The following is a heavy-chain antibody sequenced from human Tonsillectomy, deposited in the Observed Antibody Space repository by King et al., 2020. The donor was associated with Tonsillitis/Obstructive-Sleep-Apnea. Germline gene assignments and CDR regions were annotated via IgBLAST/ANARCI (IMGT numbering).Heavy chain of an antibody. CDR3: ARLVAVAGNWFDP. J-gene: IGHJ5*02. CDR1: GGSISSYY. V-gene: IGHV4-59*08. Sequence: LQLQESGPGLVKPSETLSLTCTVPGGSISSYYWSWIRQPPGKGLEWIGYIYYSGSTNYNPSLKSRVTISEDTSKNQFFLKLSSVTAADTAVYYCARLVAVAGNWFDPWGQGTLVTVSA. CDR2: IYYSGST. D-gene: IGHD6-19*01.